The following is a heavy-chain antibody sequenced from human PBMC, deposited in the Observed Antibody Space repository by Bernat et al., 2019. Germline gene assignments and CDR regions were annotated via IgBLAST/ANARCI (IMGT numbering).Heavy chain of an antibody. CDR1: GFTFSTYA. J-gene: IGHJ2*01. CDR2: ISGSGGTT. D-gene: IGHD1-26*01. Sequence: EVQLLESGGDFVQPGGCLRLSCAASGFTFSTYAMSWVRQVPEKGRGWVSTISGSGGTTYYADSVKGRFTISRDNSKNTLYLQMSGLRADDTAVYYCAKDLKFSGTYSRTFDLWGRGTLVTVSS. CDR3: AKDLKFSGTYSRTFDL. V-gene: IGHV3-23*01.